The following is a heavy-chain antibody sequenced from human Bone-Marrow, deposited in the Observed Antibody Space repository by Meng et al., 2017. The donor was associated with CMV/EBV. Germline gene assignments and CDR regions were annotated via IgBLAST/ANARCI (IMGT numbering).Heavy chain of an antibody. CDR2: IGTAGDT. D-gene: IGHD3-3*01. J-gene: IGHJ3*02. CDR3: ARDNYYDFWSGYPTTALDAFDI. CDR1: GFTFSSYD. Sequence: GESLKISCAASGFTFSSYDMHWVRQATGKGLEWVSAIGTAGDTYYPGSVKGRFTISRENAKNSLYLQMNSLRAGDTAVYYCARDNYYDFWSGYPTTALDAFDIWGQGTMVTVSS. V-gene: IGHV3-13*01.